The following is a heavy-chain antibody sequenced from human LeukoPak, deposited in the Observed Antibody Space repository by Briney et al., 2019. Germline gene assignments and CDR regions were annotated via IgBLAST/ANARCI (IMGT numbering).Heavy chain of an antibody. Sequence: GTSLRLSCAASGFTFSSFGMQWVRQAPGKGLEWVAVMWYDGSNEYYADSVKGRFTISRDNSKNTLFLQMNSLRAEDTAVYYCARASDPWLQLTWGQGTLVTVSS. J-gene: IGHJ5*02. V-gene: IGHV3-33*01. CDR1: GFTFSSFG. CDR2: MWYDGSNE. CDR3: ARASDPWLQLT. D-gene: IGHD5-24*01.